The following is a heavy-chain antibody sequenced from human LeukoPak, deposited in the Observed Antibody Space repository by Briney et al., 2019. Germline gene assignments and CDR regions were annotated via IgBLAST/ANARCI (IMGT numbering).Heavy chain of an antibody. Sequence: GGSLRLSCAASGFTFSRYWMHWVRQAPGKGLVWVSRINSDGSSTNYADSVKGRFTISRDNTKNTLYLQMNSLRAEDTAVYYCARAGKTGAAAFDIWGQGTMVTVSS. J-gene: IGHJ3*02. CDR2: INSDGSST. D-gene: IGHD3-10*01. CDR1: GFTFSRYW. CDR3: ARAGKTGAAAFDI. V-gene: IGHV3-74*01.